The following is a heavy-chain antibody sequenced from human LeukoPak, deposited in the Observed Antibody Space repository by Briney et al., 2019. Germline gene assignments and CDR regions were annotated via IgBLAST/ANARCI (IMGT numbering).Heavy chain of an antibody. V-gene: IGHV3-30*03. CDR3: ARKFLTGRLIDY. CDR2: ISYDGSNE. Sequence: PGGSLRLSCAASGFTFSSYWMHWVRQAPGKGLEWVAVISYDGSNEYYADSVKGRFTISRDTSKNTLYLQMNSLRAEDTALYYCARKFLTGRLIDYWGQGTLVTVSS. J-gene: IGHJ4*02. D-gene: IGHD7-27*01. CDR1: GFTFSSYW.